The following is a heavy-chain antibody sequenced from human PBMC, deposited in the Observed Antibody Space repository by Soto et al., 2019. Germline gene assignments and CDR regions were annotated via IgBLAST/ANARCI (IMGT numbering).Heavy chain of an antibody. Sequence: PGGSLRLSCVPSGFTFSTYAMAWVRQAPGKGLEWVASITGSGDATFHAASVRGRFTMSRDNANNRLYLQMNSLRTKDTAIYYCAKGSGWYFNNWLDPWGQGTLVTVSS. V-gene: IGHV3-23*01. CDR2: ITGSGDAT. CDR3: AKGSGWYFNNWLDP. D-gene: IGHD6-19*01. J-gene: IGHJ5*02. CDR1: GFTFSTYA.